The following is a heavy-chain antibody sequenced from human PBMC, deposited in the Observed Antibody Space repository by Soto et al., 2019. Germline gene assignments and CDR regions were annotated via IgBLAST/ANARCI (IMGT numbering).Heavy chain of an antibody. Sequence: QLLLQESDSGLVKPSQTLSLTCAVSGGSLSSGGYAWSWIRQPPGKGLEWMGHIYHSGTTYYNPSLNSRVSVAEVRSKNQFSLRLTSVTAADTAMYYCAGYTSRWHVDSFASWGQGTMVTVSS. CDR1: GGSLSSGGYA. V-gene: IGHV4-30-2*01. CDR2: IYHSGTT. CDR3: AGYTSRWHVDSFAS. J-gene: IGHJ3*02. D-gene: IGHD6-13*01.